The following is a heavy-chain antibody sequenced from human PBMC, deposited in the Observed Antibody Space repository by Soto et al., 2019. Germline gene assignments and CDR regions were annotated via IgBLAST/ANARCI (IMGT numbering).Heavy chain of an antibody. CDR1: GVSFSGYY. Sequence: SEILSLTCAVYGVSFSGYYWSWIRQPPGKGLEWIGEINHSGSTNYNPSLKSRVTISVDTSKNQFSLKLSSVTAADTAVYYCAREGHYSYYYYYMDVWGKGTTVTVSS. CDR3: AREGHYSYYYYYMDV. J-gene: IGHJ6*03. D-gene: IGHD3-10*01. V-gene: IGHV4-34*01. CDR2: INHSGST.